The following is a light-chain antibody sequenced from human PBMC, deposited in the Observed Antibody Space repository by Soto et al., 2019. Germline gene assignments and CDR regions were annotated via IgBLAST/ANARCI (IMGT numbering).Light chain of an antibody. CDR1: RLGDKY. Sequence: SYELTQPPSVSVSPGQTASITCSGDRLGDKYACWYQQKPGQSPVLVIYQNSKRPSGIPERLSGSNSGNTATLTISGTRAMDEADYYCQAWDSSTASVVFGGGTKLTVL. CDR3: QAWDSSTASVV. J-gene: IGLJ2*01. CDR2: QNS. V-gene: IGLV3-1*01.